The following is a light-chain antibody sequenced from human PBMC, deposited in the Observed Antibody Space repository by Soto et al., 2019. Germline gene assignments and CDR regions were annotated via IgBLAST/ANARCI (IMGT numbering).Light chain of an antibody. V-gene: IGLV2-14*03. CDR3: SSYTTSNTRQIV. CDR2: DVT. J-gene: IGLJ1*01. CDR1: SSDVGGYNY. Sequence: HSALTKPASVSGFPGQSITISCTGTSSDVGGYNYVSWYQHHPGKATKLIIYDVTNRPSGVSNPFSGSKSGNTASLTISGLQPEDEADYYCSSYTTSNTRQIVFGTGTKVTVL.